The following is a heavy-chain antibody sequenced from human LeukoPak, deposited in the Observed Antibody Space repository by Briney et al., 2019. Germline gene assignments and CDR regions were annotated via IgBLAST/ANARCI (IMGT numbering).Heavy chain of an antibody. CDR1: GFIFSDYY. V-gene: IGHV3-11*06. CDR2: ISSNSRST. CDR3: AREIAAAGIDY. J-gene: IGHJ4*02. D-gene: IGHD6-13*01. Sequence: GGSLRLSCAVSGFIFSDYYMSWSRQAPGKGLEWVSYISSNSRSTSYADSVKGRFTISRDNAKNSPYLQMNSLRAEDTAVYYCAREIAAAGIDYWGQGILVTVSS.